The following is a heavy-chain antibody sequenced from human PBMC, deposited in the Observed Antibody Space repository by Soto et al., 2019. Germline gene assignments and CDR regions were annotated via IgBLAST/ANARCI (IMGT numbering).Heavy chain of an antibody. J-gene: IGHJ6*02. Sequence: QVQLLQSGAEVKKPGSSVRVSCEASGGTFRTYSISWVRQAPGQGLEWMGEIIPIFGTINYAQKFQGRLPXTXDXXTATVYMDLRSLRSEETALYYCAKGAVAGSPTSYYYYGMDVWGQGTTVTVSS. CDR2: IIPIFGTI. CDR1: GGTFRTYS. D-gene: IGHD6-19*01. CDR3: AKGAVAGSPTSYYYYGMDV. V-gene: IGHV1-69*05.